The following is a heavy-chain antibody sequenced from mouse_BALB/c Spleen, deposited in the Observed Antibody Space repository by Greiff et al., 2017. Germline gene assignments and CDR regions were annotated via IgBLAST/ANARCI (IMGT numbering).Heavy chain of an antibody. CDR2: VNPYNGGT. CDR3: AREGYGNYLFAY. D-gene: IGHD2-1*01. V-gene: IGHV1-19*01. Sequence: VQLQQSGAELVRPGASVKMSCKASGYTFTDYYMDWVKQSHGESFEWIGRVNPYNGGTSYNQKFKGKATLTVDKSSSTAYMELNSLTSEDSAVYYCAREGYGNYLFAYWGQGTLVTVSA. J-gene: IGHJ3*01. CDR1: GYTFTDYY.